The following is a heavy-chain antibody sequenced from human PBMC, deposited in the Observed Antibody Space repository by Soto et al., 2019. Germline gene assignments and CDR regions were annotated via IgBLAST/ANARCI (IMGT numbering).Heavy chain of an antibody. CDR2: ISSSSNTI. V-gene: IGHV3-48*01. CDR3: ARDTGGAAYNSGWYGY. J-gene: IGHJ4*02. D-gene: IGHD6-19*01. Sequence: GGSLRLSCAASGFTFSSYSMNWVRQAPGKGLEWVSYISSSSNTIYYADSVKGRFTISRDNAKNSLYLQMNSLRAEDTAVYYCARDTGGAAYNSGWYGYWGQGT. CDR1: GFTFSSYS.